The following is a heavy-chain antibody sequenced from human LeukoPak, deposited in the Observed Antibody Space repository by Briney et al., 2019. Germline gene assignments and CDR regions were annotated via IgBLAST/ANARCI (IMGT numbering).Heavy chain of an antibody. V-gene: IGHV1-8*01. CDR1: GYTFTSYD. CDR3: AREESGYDFPYYDYYGMDV. D-gene: IGHD5-12*01. Sequence: ASVKVSCKASGYTFTSYDINWVRQATGQGLEWMGWMNPNSGNTGYAQKFQGRVTMTRNTSISTAYMELSSLRSEDTAVYYCAREESGYDFPYYDYYGMDVWGQGTTVTVSS. J-gene: IGHJ6*02. CDR2: MNPNSGNT.